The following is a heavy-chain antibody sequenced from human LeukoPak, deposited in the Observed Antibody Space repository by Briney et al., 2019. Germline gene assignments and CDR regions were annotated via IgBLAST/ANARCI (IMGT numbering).Heavy chain of an antibody. CDR2: ISSSGSTI. D-gene: IGHD3-10*02. J-gene: IGHJ6*04. CDR3: AELGITMIGGV. V-gene: IGHV3-48*03. Sequence: GGSLTLSCAASGFTFSSYEMNWLRPAPGKGLEWGSYISSSGSTIYYADSVKGRFTISRDNAKNSLYLQMNSLRAEDTAVYYCAELGITMIGGVWGKGTTVTISS. CDR1: GFTFSSYE.